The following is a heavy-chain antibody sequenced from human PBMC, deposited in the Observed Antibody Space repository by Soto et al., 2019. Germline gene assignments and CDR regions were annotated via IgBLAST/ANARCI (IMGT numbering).Heavy chain of an antibody. J-gene: IGHJ3*02. Sequence: ASVKVSCKGSGYSFTSYWIGWVRQMPGKGLEWMGFIYPGDSDTRYSPSFQGQVTISAHKSISTAYLKWSSLKSSDTAMYYCAGTEQLDDAFDIWGQGTMVTVSS. CDR3: AGTEQLDDAFDI. CDR2: IYPGDSDT. V-gene: IGHV5-51*01. CDR1: GYSFTSYW. D-gene: IGHD6-6*01.